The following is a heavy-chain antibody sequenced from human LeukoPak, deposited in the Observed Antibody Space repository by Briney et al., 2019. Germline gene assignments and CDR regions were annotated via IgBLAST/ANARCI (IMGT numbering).Heavy chain of an antibody. Sequence: ASVKVSCKASGYAFTGYYLHWVRQAPGQGLEWMGWINPNSGGTNYAQKFQGRVTMTGDTSISTAYMELSSLKSEDTAVYYCARGRRYSGYDAFGYWGQGTLVTVSS. J-gene: IGHJ4*02. V-gene: IGHV1-2*02. CDR3: ARGRRYSGYDAFGY. D-gene: IGHD5-12*01. CDR1: GYAFTGYY. CDR2: INPNSGGT.